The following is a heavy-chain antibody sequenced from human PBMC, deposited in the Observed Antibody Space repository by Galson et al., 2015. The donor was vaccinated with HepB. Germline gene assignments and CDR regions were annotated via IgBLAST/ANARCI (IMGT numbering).Heavy chain of an antibody. J-gene: IGHJ4*02. CDR2: IYPGDSDT. CDR3: ARLLGYCSSTSCRGGFDY. Sequence: QSGAEVKKPGESLKISCKGSGYSFTSYWIGWVRQMPGKGLEWMGIIYPGDSDTRYSPSFQGQVTISADKSISTAYLQWSSLKASDTAMYYCARLLGYCSSTSCRGGFDYWGQGTLVTVSS. CDR1: GYSFTSYW. V-gene: IGHV5-51*03. D-gene: IGHD2-2*01.